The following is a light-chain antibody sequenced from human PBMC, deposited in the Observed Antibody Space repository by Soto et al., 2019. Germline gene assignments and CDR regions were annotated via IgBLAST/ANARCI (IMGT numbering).Light chain of an antibody. CDR3: QQRFKWQVP. J-gene: IGKJ5*01. Sequence: IVVTQSPGPLSLSPGERATLSCRASQCVSNNYLAWYQKRPGQAPRLLIYGASNRATGIPARFSGSGSGTDFTLTISSLDPEDFAVYYCQQRFKWQVPFGQGTRLEIK. CDR1: QCVSNNY. CDR2: GAS. V-gene: IGKV3D-11*01.